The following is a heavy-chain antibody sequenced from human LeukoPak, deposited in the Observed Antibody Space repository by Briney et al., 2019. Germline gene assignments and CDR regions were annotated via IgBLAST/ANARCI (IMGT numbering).Heavy chain of an antibody. Sequence: PGGSLRLSCAASGFTFSSYEMNSVRQAPGKGLEWVSIIYSGGSTYYADSVKGRFTISRDNSKNTLYLQMNSLRVEDTAVYYCARDSLVRAPPKAFDIWGQGTMVTVSS. CDR3: ARDSLVRAPPKAFDI. J-gene: IGHJ3*02. D-gene: IGHD3-10*01. CDR2: IYSGGST. CDR1: GFTFSSYE. V-gene: IGHV3-66*01.